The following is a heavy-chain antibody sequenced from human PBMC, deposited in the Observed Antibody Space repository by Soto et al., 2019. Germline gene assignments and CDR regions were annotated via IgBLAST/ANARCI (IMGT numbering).Heavy chain of an antibody. CDR1: GFTFSAYA. CDR3: ARVGTGAYYFDY. Sequence: PGGSLRLSCAASGFTFSAYAMSWVRQAPRKGLEWVSAISGNGGDYTYYADSVKGRFTISRDNSKNTLYLQMNSLRAEDTALYNCARVGTGAYYFDYWGLGTLVTVSS. J-gene: IGHJ4*02. D-gene: IGHD7-27*01. V-gene: IGHV3-23*01. CDR2: ISGNGGDYT.